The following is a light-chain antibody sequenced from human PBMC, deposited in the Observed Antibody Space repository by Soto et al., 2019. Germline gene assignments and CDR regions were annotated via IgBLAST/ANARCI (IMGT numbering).Light chain of an antibody. V-gene: IGLV2-14*01. CDR2: EVS. Sequence: QSALTQPASVSGSPGQSITISCTGTSSDVGGYNYVSWYQQHPGKAPKLIIYEVSNRPSGISNRFSGSKSGNTASLTISGLQAEDEADYYCSSFASTTSVLFGGETKLTVL. CDR3: SSFASTTSVL. CDR1: SSDVGGYNY. J-gene: IGLJ2*01.